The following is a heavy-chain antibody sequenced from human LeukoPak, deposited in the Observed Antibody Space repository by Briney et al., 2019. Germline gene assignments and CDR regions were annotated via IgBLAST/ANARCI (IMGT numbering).Heavy chain of an antibody. Sequence: ASVKVSCKASGYTFTGYYIHWVRQAPGQGLEWMGWINPNSGGTNYAEKFQGWVTMTRDTSISTAYMELSRLRSDDTAVYYCASGRNARDYGGQGGMDVWGQGTTVIVSS. CDR3: ASGRNARDYGGQGGMDV. V-gene: IGHV1-2*04. CDR1: GYTFTGYY. CDR2: INPNSGGT. D-gene: IGHD4-23*01. J-gene: IGHJ6*02.